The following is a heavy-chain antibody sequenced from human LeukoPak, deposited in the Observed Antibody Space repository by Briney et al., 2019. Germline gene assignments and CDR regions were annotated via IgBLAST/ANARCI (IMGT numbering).Heavy chain of an antibody. CDR2: IYFAGSP. D-gene: IGHD2/OR15-2a*01. CDR1: GDSVSDNSHS. CDR3: ARGIVVLSGAAPFDF. Sequence: SETLSLTCTISGDSVSDNSHSWGWIRQAPGKGLEWIGSIYFAGSPFFRPSLKSRLTLSLDTSKNQFSMRLSSVTAADTAFYYCARGIVVLSGAAPFDFWGQGALVTVSS. J-gene: IGHJ4*02. V-gene: IGHV4-39*07.